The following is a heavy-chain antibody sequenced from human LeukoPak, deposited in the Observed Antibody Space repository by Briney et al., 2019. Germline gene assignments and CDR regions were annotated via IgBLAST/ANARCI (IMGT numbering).Heavy chain of an antibody. V-gene: IGHV4-59*01. Sequence: SETLSLTCTVSGGSISSYYWSWIRQPPGKGLEWIGYIYYSGSTNYNPSLKSRVTISVDTSKNQSSLKLSSVTAADTAVYYCARDRMGATYWGQGTLVTVSS. D-gene: IGHD1-26*01. CDR3: ARDRMGATY. CDR1: GGSISSYY. CDR2: IYYSGST. J-gene: IGHJ4*02.